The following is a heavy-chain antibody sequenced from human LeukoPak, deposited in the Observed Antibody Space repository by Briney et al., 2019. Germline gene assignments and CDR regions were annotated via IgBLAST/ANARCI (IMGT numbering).Heavy chain of an antibody. D-gene: IGHD5-24*01. CDR2: INHSGST. Sequence: SETLSLTCAVYGGSFSGYYWSWIRQPPGKGLEWIGEINHSGSTNYNPSLKSRVTISVDTSKNQFSLRLISVTAADTAVYYCAREGGYLQLRYFDYWGKGTMVTVSS. CDR1: GGSFSGYY. J-gene: IGHJ4*02. V-gene: IGHV4-34*01. CDR3: AREGGYLQLRYFDY.